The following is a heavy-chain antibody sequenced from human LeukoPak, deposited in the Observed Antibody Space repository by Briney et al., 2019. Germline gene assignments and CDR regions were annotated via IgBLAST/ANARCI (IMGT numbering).Heavy chain of an antibody. J-gene: IGHJ4*02. D-gene: IGHD3-10*01. CDR1: GFTFSSYS. CDR2: ISTSSSYI. Sequence: GGSLRVSCAASGFTFSSYSMNWVRQAPGKGLEWFSSISTSSSYIYYADSVKGRFSISTDNAKNSLYLQMHSLRAEDTAVYYCASHRAWFGELLPTDYWGQGTLVTVSS. CDR3: ASHRAWFGELLPTDY. V-gene: IGHV3-21*01.